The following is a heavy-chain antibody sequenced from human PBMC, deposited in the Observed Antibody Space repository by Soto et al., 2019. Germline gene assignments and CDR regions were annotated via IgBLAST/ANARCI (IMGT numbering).Heavy chain of an antibody. D-gene: IGHD3-22*01. CDR2: IWYDGSNK. J-gene: IGHJ4*02. Sequence: GVSLRLSCAASGFTFSSYGMHWVRQAPGKGLEWVAVIWYDGSNKYYADSLKGRFTISRDNSKKTLYLQVNSLRAEDTAVYFCARDDYDSSGYYDVDYWGQGTRVTVSS. V-gene: IGHV3-33*01. CDR1: GFTFSSYG. CDR3: ARDDYDSSGYYDVDY.